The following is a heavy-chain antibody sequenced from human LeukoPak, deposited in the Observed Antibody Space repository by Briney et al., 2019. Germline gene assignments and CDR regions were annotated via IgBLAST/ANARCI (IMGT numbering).Heavy chain of an antibody. CDR3: ARHSSNGRVDY. J-gene: IGHJ4*02. D-gene: IGHD2-21*01. CDR1: GGTFSSYA. V-gene: IGHV1-69*04. Sequence: SVKVSCKASGGTFSSYAISWVRQAPGQGLEWMGRIIPILGIANYAQKFQGRVTITADKSTSTAYMELSSLRSEDTAVYYCARHSSNGRVDYWGQGTLVTVSS. CDR2: IIPILGIA.